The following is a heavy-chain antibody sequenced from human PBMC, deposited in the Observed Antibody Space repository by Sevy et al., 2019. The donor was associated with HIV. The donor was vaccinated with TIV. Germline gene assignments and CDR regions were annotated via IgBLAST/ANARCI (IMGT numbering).Heavy chain of an antibody. Sequence: GGSLRLSCAASGFTFSSYWMSWVRQAPGKGLEWVANIKQDGSEKYYVDSVKGRFTISRDNAKNSLYLQMNTLRAEDTAVYYCARASNVGWPRLYYFDYWGQGTLVTVSS. D-gene: IGHD3-22*01. J-gene: IGHJ4*02. CDR2: IKQDGSEK. CDR3: ARASNVGWPRLYYFDY. CDR1: GFTFSSYW. V-gene: IGHV3-7*01.